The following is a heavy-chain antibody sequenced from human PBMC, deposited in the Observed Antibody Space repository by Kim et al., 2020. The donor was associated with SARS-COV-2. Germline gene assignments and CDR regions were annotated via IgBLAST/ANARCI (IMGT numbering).Heavy chain of an antibody. CDR3: AASYDFWSGLMDV. Sequence: GGSLRLSCAASGFTFGDYAMHWVRQAPGKGLEWVSGISWNSGSIGYAGSVKGRFTISRDNAKNSLYLQMNSLRAEDTALYYYAASYDFWSGLMDVWGKGTTVTVSS. D-gene: IGHD3-3*01. V-gene: IGHV3-9*01. CDR2: ISWNSGSI. J-gene: IGHJ6*03. CDR1: GFTFGDYA.